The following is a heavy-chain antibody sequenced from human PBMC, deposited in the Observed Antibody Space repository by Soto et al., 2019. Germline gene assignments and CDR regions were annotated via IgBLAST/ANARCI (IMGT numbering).Heavy chain of an antibody. D-gene: IGHD2-2*01. J-gene: IGHJ4*02. CDR3: AKDRSSTSCYAFDY. V-gene: IGHV3-23*01. Sequence: EVQLLESGGGLLQPGGSLRLSCAASGFTFRSYAMSWVRQAPGKGLEWVSAIGGSSGSTDYADSVKGRFTISRDNSDNALSMQMNSLRAEDTAVYYCAKDRSSTSCYAFDYWGQGTLVTVSS. CDR1: GFTFRSYA. CDR2: IGGSSGST.